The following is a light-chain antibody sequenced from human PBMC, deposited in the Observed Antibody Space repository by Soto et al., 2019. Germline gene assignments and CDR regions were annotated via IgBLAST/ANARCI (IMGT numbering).Light chain of an antibody. CDR1: QTIYSN. CDR3: HQYYKWPLT. V-gene: IGKV3-15*01. J-gene: IGKJ4*01. CDR2: RAS. Sequence: IQMTQSKATLSVSPGERATLSCRASQTIYSNVAWYQQRPGQAPRLLIYRASARATGIPARFSGSGSGTDFTLTISSLLSEDFAVYYCHQYYKWPLTFGGRTKVDIK.